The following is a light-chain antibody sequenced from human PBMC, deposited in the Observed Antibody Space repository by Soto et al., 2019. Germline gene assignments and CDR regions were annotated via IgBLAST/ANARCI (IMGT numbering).Light chain of an antibody. J-gene: IGKJ2*01. CDR3: QQYGGSPYT. Sequence: EIVLTQSPGTLSLSPGERATLSCRASQSVSSNYLAWYQQKPGQAPRLLIYGPSSRATGIPDRFSGTGSGTDFTLTISRLEPEDFAVYYCQQYGGSPYTFGQGTKLEIK. CDR1: QSVSSNY. CDR2: GPS. V-gene: IGKV3-20*01.